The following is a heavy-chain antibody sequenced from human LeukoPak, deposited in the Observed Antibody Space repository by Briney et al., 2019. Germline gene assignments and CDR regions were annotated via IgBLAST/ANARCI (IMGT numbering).Heavy chain of an antibody. D-gene: IGHD1-26*01. CDR1: GYTFTSYS. J-gene: IGHJ4*02. V-gene: IGHV1-18*04. Sequence: ASVRVSCKASGYTFTSYSITWVRQAPGQGLAWMGWISVYNGNTNYAQNLQGRVTMTTDTSTSTAYMELRSLRSDDTAVYYCATQSDEWELNYFDYWGQGTLVTVSS. CDR3: ATQSDEWELNYFDY. CDR2: ISVYNGNT.